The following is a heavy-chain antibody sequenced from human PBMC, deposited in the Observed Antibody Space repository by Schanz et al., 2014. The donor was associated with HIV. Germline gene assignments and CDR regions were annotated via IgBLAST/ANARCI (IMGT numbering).Heavy chain of an antibody. CDR2: MWYDESHK. D-gene: IGHD3-22*01. J-gene: IGHJ3*02. Sequence: VQLLESRGGVVQPGRSLRLSCTASGFTFSSSGMHWVRQAPGKGLEWVAAMWYDESHKGYADSVKGRFTISRDNAKKSLYLQMNSLRAEDTAVYYCAGDDSSGYLYAFDIWGQGTMVTVSS. CDR3: AGDDSSGYLYAFDI. V-gene: IGHV3-33*03. CDR1: GFTFSSSG.